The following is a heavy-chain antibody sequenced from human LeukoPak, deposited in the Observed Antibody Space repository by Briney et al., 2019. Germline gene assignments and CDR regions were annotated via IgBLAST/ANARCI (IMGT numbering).Heavy chain of an antibody. CDR1: GFTVSSYS. J-gene: IGHJ6*03. Sequence: KPGGSLRLSCAASGFTVSSYSMNWVRQAPGKGLEWVSSISSSSSYIYYADSVKGRFTISRDNAKSSLYLQMNSLRAEDTAVYYCARDFRCSSTSCYRNYYYYYMDVWGKGTAVTVSS. V-gene: IGHV3-21*01. CDR3: ARDFRCSSTSCYRNYYYYYMDV. CDR2: ISSSSSYI. D-gene: IGHD2-2*02.